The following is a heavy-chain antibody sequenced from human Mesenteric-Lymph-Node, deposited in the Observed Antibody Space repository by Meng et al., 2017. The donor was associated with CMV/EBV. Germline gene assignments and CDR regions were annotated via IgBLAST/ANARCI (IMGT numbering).Heavy chain of an antibody. V-gene: IGHV4-34*01. CDR3: AREPIYCSGTTCYHFDY. Sequence: GSFLGYYWTWLRQPPGTGLEWVGTISLSGSTNYNPSLKSRVTMSVDTSKSQFSLKLRSVTAADTAVYYCAREPIYCSGTTCYHFDYWGQGTLVTVSS. D-gene: IGHD2-2*01. CDR2: ISLSGST. J-gene: IGHJ4*01. CDR1: GSFLGYY.